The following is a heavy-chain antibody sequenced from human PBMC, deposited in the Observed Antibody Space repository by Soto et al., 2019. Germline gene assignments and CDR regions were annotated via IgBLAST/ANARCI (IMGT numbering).Heavy chain of an antibody. D-gene: IGHD2-21*02. CDR3: AKDEGCGGDCLDAFDI. V-gene: IGHV3-23*01. Sequence: EVQLLESGGGLVQPGGSLRLSCAASGFTFSSYAMSWVRQAPGKGLEWVSAISGSGGSTYYADSVKGRFTISRDNSKNTLYLQMNSLRAEDTAVYYCAKDEGCGGDCLDAFDIWGQGTMVTVSS. CDR1: GFTFSSYA. CDR2: ISGSGGST. J-gene: IGHJ3*02.